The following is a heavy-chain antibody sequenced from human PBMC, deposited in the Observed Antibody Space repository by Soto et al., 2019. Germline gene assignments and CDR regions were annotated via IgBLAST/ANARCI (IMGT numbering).Heavy chain of an antibody. Sequence: QVQLQESGPGLVKPSGTLSLTCAVSSGSISSSNWWSWVRQPPGKGLEWIGEIYHSGSTNYNPSLKSRVTISVDKSKSQLSLKLSSATAADTAVYYCARGSGSGWYGGYYFDYWGQGTLVTVSS. D-gene: IGHD6-19*01. CDR1: SGSISSSNW. CDR3: ARGSGSGWYGGYYFDY. CDR2: IYHSGST. V-gene: IGHV4-4*02. J-gene: IGHJ4*02.